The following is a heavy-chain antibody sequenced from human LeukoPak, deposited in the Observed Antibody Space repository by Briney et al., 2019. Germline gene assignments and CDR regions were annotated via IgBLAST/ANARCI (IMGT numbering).Heavy chain of an antibody. V-gene: IGHV3-7*03. CDR1: GFTFGTYW. CDR3: ARDWPLDLYY. Sequence: GGSLRLSCVTSGFTFGTYWMSWVRQAPGKGLEWVANIKGDGSERSYVDSVKGRFTISRDNAKNSLYLQMNSLRAEDTAVYYCARDWPLDLYYWGQGALVTVSS. CDR2: IKGDGSER. J-gene: IGHJ4*02.